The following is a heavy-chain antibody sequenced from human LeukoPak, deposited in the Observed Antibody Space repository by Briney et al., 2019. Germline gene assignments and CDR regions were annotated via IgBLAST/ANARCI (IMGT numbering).Heavy chain of an antibody. J-gene: IGHJ4*02. CDR2: IIPIFGTA. CDR1: GGTFSSYA. CDR3: ARGYCSGGSCYHQFDY. V-gene: IGHV1-69*13. D-gene: IGHD2-15*01. Sequence: SVKVSCKASGGTFSSYAISWVRQAPGQGLEWMGGIIPIFGTANYAQRFQGRVTITADESTSTAYMELSSLRSEDTAVYYCARGYCSGGSCYHQFDYWGQGTLVTVSS.